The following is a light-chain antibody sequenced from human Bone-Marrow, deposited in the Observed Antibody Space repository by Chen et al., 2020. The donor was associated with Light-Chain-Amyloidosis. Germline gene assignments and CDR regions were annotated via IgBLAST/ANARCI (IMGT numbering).Light chain of an antibody. CDR3: QSADSSDTYEVI. CDR2: RDT. J-gene: IGLJ2*01. Sequence: SYELTQPPSVSVSPGQTARITCSGDDLPTKYAYWYQQKPGQAPVLVIHRDTERPSGISERFSVSSSGTTATLNNSRVQAEDEADYHCQSADSSDTYEVIFGGGTKLTVL. CDR1: DLPTKY. V-gene: IGLV3-25*03.